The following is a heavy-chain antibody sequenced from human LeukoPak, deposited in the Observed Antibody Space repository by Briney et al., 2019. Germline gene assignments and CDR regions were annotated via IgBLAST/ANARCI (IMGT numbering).Heavy chain of an antibody. CDR2: IYTSGST. CDR1: GGSISSYY. J-gene: IGHJ6*03. CDR3: ARRRATNYYYYYMDV. Sequence: PSETLSPTCTVSGGSISSYYWSWIRQPPGKGLEWIGYIYTSGSTNYNPSLKSRVTISVDTSKNQFSLKLSSVTAADTAVYYCARRRATNYYYYYMDVWGKGTTVTVSS. V-gene: IGHV4-4*09.